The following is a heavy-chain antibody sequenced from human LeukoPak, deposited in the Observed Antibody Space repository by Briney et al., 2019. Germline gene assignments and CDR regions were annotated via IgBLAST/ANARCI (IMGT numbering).Heavy chain of an antibody. Sequence: GGSLRLSCAASGFTFSSYWMSWVRQAPGKGLKWVANIKQDGSEKYYVDSVKSRFTISRDNAENSLYLQMNSLRAEDTAVYYCARERGWPLHYFDYWGQGTLVTVSS. CDR1: GFTFSSYW. CDR2: IKQDGSEK. CDR3: ARERGWPLHYFDY. J-gene: IGHJ4*02. D-gene: IGHD5-24*01. V-gene: IGHV3-7*04.